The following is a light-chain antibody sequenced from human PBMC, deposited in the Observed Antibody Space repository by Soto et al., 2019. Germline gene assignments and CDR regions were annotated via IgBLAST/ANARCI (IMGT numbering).Light chain of an antibody. Sequence: DIQMTQSPSTLSASVGDRVTITCRASQIISGWLACYQQKPGKAPRRLINDASSLESGVPSRFSGSGSGTEFTLTISSLQPDDFATYYCQQYSTFGPGTKVDIK. J-gene: IGKJ3*01. CDR1: QIISGW. CDR3: QQYST. V-gene: IGKV1-5*01. CDR2: DAS.